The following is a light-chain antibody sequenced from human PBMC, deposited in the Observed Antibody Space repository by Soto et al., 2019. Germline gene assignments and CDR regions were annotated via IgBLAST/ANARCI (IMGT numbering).Light chain of an antibody. CDR3: VSYTSSTTYV. V-gene: IGLV2-14*03. CDR2: DVA. CDR1: SSDVGGSNF. J-gene: IGLJ1*01. Sequence: QSVLTQPASVSDSPGQSITISCTGTSSDVGGSNFVSWYQQHPGKPPKLIIYDVANRPSGVSNRFSGSKSGSTASLIISRLQTEDEADYYCVSYTSSTTYVFGTGTKVPVL.